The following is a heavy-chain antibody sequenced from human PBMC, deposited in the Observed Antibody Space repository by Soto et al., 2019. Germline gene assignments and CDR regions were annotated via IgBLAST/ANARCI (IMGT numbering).Heavy chain of an antibody. D-gene: IGHD6-19*01. J-gene: IGHJ3*02. CDR1: GDSISSYY. V-gene: IGHV4-59*01. CDR2: IYYSGST. Sequence: SETLSLTCTVSGDSISSYYWSWIRQPPGKGLEWIGYIYYSGSTNYNPSLKSRVNISVDTSKNQFSMKLSSVTAADTAVYYCARQQWLVLNAFDIWGQGTMVT. CDR3: ARQQWLVLNAFDI.